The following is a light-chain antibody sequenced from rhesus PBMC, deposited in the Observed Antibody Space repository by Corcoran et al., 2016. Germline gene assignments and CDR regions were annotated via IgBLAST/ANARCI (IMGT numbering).Light chain of an antibody. CDR3: QQYIDRPLT. V-gene: IGKV1-22*01. CDR2: KAS. CDR1: QGINTW. J-gene: IGKJ4*01. Sequence: DIQMTQSPSSLSASVGDTVTITCRASQGINTWLTWYQQKPGKAPKLLIYKASSLQIGVPSRLSGPGSGTDFTLTISSLQSEDFATYYCQQYIDRPLTFGGGTKVELK.